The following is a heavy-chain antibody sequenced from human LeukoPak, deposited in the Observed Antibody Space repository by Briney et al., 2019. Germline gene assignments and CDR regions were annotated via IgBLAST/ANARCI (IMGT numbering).Heavy chain of an antibody. CDR1: GFTFSSYV. V-gene: IGHV3-23*01. CDR2: LSGGGDST. Sequence: PGGSLRLSCAASGFTFSSYVMTWVRQAPGKGLAWVSSLSGGGDSTYYADSVKGRFTISRDNSKNTLYLQLNSLRYEDTAVYYCARYNFVHVPSIWGQGTLVTVSS. D-gene: IGHD1-14*01. CDR3: ARYNFVHVPSI. J-gene: IGHJ4*02.